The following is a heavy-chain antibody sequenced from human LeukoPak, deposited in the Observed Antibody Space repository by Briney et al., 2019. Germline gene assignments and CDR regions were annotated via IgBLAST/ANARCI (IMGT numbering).Heavy chain of an antibody. CDR2: ISGSGGST. J-gene: IGHJ4*02. Sequence: GGSLRLSCAASGFTFSSYAMSWVRQAPGKGLEWVSAISGSGGSTYYADSVKGRFTISRDNAKNSLSLQMNSLRAEDTAVYYCARDKLMGDSYFVYWGQGSLVTVSS. CDR3: ARDKLMGDSYFVY. CDR1: GFTFSSYA. V-gene: IGHV3-23*01. D-gene: IGHD2-21*02.